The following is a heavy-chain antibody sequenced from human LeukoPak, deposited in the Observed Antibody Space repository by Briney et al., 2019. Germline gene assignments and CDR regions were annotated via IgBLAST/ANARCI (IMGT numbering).Heavy chain of an antibody. CDR3: ATYNWNYEGYFDY. J-gene: IGHJ4*02. CDR2: ISSSGSTI. Sequence: GGSLRLSCAASGFTFSDYYMSWIRQAPGKGLEWVSYISSSGSTIYYADSVKGRFTISRDNAKNSLYLQMNSLRAEDTAVYYCATYNWNYEGYFDYWGQGTLVTVSS. D-gene: IGHD1-7*01. CDR1: GFTFSDYY. V-gene: IGHV3-11*04.